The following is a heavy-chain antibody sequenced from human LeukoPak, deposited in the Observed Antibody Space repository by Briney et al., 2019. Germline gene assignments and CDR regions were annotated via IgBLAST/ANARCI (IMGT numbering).Heavy chain of an antibody. CDR3: ARGEYVISGYRNDAFDI. CDR1: GYTFTDYY. Sequence: ASVKVSFKASGYTFTDYYMHWVRQAPGQRLGGMGWINPNSGATKYAQKLQGRVTMTRDTSISTAYMELSRLTSDDTAVYYCARGEYVISGYRNDAFDIWGQGTMVTVSS. CDR2: INPNSGAT. J-gene: IGHJ3*02. D-gene: IGHD3-22*01. V-gene: IGHV1-2*02.